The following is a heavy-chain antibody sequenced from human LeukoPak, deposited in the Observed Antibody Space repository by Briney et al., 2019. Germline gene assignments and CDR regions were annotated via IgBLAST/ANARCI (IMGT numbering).Heavy chain of an antibody. J-gene: IGHJ5*02. CDR3: AREGRGSWSSWFDP. V-gene: IGHV1-8*03. Sequence: ASVKVSCNASGYSFTNYDINWVRQATGQGLEWMGWMNPKSGDTGYSQKFQGRVFITRDTSINTAYMELSSLGSDDTAVYYCAREGRGSWSSWFDPWGQGTLVIVSS. CDR1: GYSFTNYD. CDR2: MNPKSGDT. D-gene: IGHD3-10*01.